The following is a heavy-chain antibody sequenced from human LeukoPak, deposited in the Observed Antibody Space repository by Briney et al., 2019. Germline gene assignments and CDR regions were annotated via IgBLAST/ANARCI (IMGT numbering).Heavy chain of an antibody. D-gene: IGHD3-10*01. J-gene: IGHJ4*02. Sequence: GGSLRLSCAASGFTFSSFTMTWVRQAPGKWLEWVSTIGGSGASTYYAGSVKGRFTISRVNSKNTLSLQMNSLRAEDSAIYYCAKNYYGSGTMGGYWGQGTLVTASS. CDR3: AKNYYGSGTMGGY. CDR2: IGGSGAST. CDR1: GFTFSSFT. V-gene: IGHV3-23*01.